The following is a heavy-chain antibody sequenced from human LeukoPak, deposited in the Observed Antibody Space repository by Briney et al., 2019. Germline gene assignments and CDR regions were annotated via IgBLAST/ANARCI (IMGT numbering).Heavy chain of an antibody. CDR1: GFTYSRYS. CDR2: ISDDSSDT. Sequence: GGSLRLSCEASGFTYSRYSMAWVRQAPGKGLEWVSIISDDSSDTHYSDSLKGRFTISRDNSWKTLSLQMNSLRVEDTAVYYCARGQTSTTRHFDYWGQGTVVTVSS. V-gene: IGHV3-23*01. CDR3: ARGQTSTTRHFDY. J-gene: IGHJ4*02. D-gene: IGHD1-1*01.